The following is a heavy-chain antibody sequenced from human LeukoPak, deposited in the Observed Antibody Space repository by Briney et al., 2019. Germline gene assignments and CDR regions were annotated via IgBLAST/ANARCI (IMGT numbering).Heavy chain of an antibody. V-gene: IGHV3-7*01. CDR3: ATDAVLFEH. CDR2: IKQDGTEK. CDR1: GLNIYTYW. Sequence: PGGSLRLSCAASGLNIYTYWMSWVRQPPGKGPEWVANIKQDGTEKYYVESVRGRFTISRDNAKNSLYLQMDSLRAEDTAVYYCATDAVLFEHLGKGTLVTVSS. J-gene: IGHJ4*02. D-gene: IGHD6-19*01.